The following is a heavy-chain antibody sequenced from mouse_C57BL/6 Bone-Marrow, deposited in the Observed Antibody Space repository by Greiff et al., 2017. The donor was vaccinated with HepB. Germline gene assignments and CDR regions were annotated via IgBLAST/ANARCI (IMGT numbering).Heavy chain of an antibody. CDR1: GYTFTNYW. Sequence: QVQLQQSGAELVRPGTSVKMSCKASGYTFTNYWIGWAKQRPGHGLEWIGDIYPGGGYTNYNEKLKGKATLTADKSSSKAYMQFSSLTSEDSAIYYCARAPLYGSMDYWGQGTSVTVSS. CDR3: ARAPLYGSMDY. D-gene: IGHD1-1*01. V-gene: IGHV1-63*01. J-gene: IGHJ4*01. CDR2: IYPGGGYT.